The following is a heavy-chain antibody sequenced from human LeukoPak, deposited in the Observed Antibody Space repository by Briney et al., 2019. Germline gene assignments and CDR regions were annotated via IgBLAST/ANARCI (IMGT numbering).Heavy chain of an antibody. CDR2: ISGSGGST. Sequence: GGSLRLSCAASGFTFSSYAMSWVRQAPGKGLEWVSAISGSGGSTYYADSVKGRFTISRDNSKNTLYLQMNSLRAEDTAVYYCAKWHIGSGSYYNGLRWNAFDIWGQGTMVTVSS. D-gene: IGHD3-10*01. CDR1: GFTFSSYA. CDR3: AKWHIGSGSYYNGLRWNAFDI. J-gene: IGHJ3*02. V-gene: IGHV3-23*01.